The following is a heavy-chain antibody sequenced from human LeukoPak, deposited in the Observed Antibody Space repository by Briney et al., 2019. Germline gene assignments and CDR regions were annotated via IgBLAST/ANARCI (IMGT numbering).Heavy chain of an antibody. J-gene: IGHJ6*03. Sequence: GESLKISCKGSGYSFTSYWIGWVRQMPGKGLEWMGIIYPGDSDTRYSPSFQGQVTISADKSISTAYLQWSSLKASDTAMYYCARSIRYFDWSYYMDAWGKGTTVTVSS. CDR2: IYPGDSDT. CDR3: ARSIRYFDWSYYMDA. V-gene: IGHV5-51*01. D-gene: IGHD3-9*01. CDR1: GYSFTSYW.